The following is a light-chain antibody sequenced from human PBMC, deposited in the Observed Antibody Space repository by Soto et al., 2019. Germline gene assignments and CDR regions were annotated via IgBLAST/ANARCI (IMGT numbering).Light chain of an antibody. Sequence: EIVLTQSPATLSLSPGDRATLSCGASQSVSSSYLAWFQQKPGLAPRLLIYGALSRATGIPDRFSGSGAGTDFTLTISRLEPEDFAMYYCQQYGSSPLTFGQGTKVDIK. CDR3: QQYGSSPLT. CDR1: QSVSSSY. CDR2: GAL. V-gene: IGKV3D-20*01. J-gene: IGKJ1*01.